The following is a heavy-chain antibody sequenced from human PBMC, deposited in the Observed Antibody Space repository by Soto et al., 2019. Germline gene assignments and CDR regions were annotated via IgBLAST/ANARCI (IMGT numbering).Heavy chain of an antibody. V-gene: IGHV2-5*01. Sequence: QITLKESGPTLVKPTQTLTLTCTFSGFSLSTGGAGVGWIRQPPGKALEWLAFIYWNDDKRYSPSLKSRLTITKDTSKNQVVLIMTNMDPVDTATYYCAHRGYGDYPRDNWFDPWGQGTLVTVSS. J-gene: IGHJ5*02. CDR3: AHRGYGDYPRDNWFDP. D-gene: IGHD4-17*01. CDR2: IYWNDDK. CDR1: GFSLSTGGAG.